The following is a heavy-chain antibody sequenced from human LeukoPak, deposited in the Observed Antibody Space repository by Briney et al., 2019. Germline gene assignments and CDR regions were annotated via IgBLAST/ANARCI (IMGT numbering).Heavy chain of an antibody. V-gene: IGHV4-31*03. Sequence: SQTLSLTCTVSGGSISSGGYYWSWIRQHPGKGLEWIGYIYYSGSTDYNPSLKSRVTISGDTSKNQFSLKLSSVTAADTAVYYCARQPKAHYYDSSGRRAFDIWGQGTMVTVSS. D-gene: IGHD3-22*01. J-gene: IGHJ3*02. CDR3: ARQPKAHYYDSSGRRAFDI. CDR2: IYYSGST. CDR1: GGSISSGGYY.